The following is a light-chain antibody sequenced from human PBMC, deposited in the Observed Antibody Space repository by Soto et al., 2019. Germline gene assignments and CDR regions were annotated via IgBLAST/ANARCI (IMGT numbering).Light chain of an antibody. CDR2: WAS. Sequence: DIQMTQSPSTLSGSVGDRVTITCRASQTISNWLAWYQQNPGQPPKLLIYWASNRECGVPDRFSGSGSGTDFTLTISSLQAEDVAVYYCHQYYSTPSTFGQGTRLEIK. J-gene: IGKJ5*01. CDR1: QTISNW. CDR3: HQYYSTPST. V-gene: IGKV4-1*01.